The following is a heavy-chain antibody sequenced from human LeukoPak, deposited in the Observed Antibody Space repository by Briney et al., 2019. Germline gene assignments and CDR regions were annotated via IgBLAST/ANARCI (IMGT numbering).Heavy chain of an antibody. CDR1: GFTFSRHG. Sequence: GGSLRLSCAASGFTFSRHGMHWVRQGPGKGLDLAAFISFDGSNKWYADSVRGRFTISRDNSKSTLYLQMDSLRADDTAVYYCARWNGGNSDGTYDYWSQGAPVTVHS. V-gene: IGHV3-33*01. J-gene: IGHJ4*02. CDR2: ISFDGSNK. CDR3: ARWNGGNSDGTYDY. D-gene: IGHD4-23*01.